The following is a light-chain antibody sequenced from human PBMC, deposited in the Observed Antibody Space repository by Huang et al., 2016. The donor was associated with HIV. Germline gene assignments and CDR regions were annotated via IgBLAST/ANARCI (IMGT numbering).Light chain of an antibody. V-gene: IGKV3-15*01. CDR1: QSVSTK. CDR2: HAS. J-gene: IGKJ4*01. Sequence: ETVMTQSPAILSVSPGETATLSCRASQSVSTKLAWYQQKPGQAPRLLIYHASTRASVIPARFSGSGSGTEFTLTISNLHSEDFAVYFCQQYNNWPLTFGGGTKVAIK. CDR3: QQYNNWPLT.